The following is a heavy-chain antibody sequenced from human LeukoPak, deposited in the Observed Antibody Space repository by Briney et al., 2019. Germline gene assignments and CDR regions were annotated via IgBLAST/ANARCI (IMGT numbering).Heavy chain of an antibody. J-gene: IGHJ4*02. CDR1: GYTFTDYY. V-gene: IGHV1-2*02. Sequence: ASVKVSCEASGYTFTDYYMHWVRQVPGQGLEWMGWINPNSGGTNYAQNFQGRVTMTRDTSISTAYMELSRLRSDDTAVYYCARDLEVWGQGTLVAVSS. CDR2: INPNSGGT. CDR3: ARDLEV.